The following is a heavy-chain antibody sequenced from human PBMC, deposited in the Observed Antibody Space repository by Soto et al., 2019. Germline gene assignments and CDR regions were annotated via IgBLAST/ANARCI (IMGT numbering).Heavy chain of an antibody. J-gene: IGHJ4*02. D-gene: IGHD6-19*01. V-gene: IGHV2-70*11. Sequence: GSGPTLVNPTQTLTLTCTFSGFSLSTSGMCVSWIRQPPGKALEWLARIDWDDDKYYSTSLKTRLTISKDTSKNQVVLTMTNMDPVDTATYYCARMKSSGWYRGQDYWGQGTLVTVSS. CDR1: GFSLSTSGMC. CDR2: IDWDDDK. CDR3: ARMKSSGWYRGQDY.